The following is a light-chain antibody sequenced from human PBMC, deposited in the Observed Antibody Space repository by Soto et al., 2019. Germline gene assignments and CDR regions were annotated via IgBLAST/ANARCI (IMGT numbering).Light chain of an antibody. CDR3: GSYTSSSTYV. J-gene: IGLJ1*01. Sequence: QSVLTQPPSVSGSPGQSVTISCTGTISDAGFYARVSWYQQPPGTAPKLLFYDVTSRPSGVPDRFSGSRSGKTASLTISGLQAEEEADYYCGSYTSSSTYVFGAGTKITVL. V-gene: IGLV2-18*02. CDR2: DVT. CDR1: ISDAGFYAR.